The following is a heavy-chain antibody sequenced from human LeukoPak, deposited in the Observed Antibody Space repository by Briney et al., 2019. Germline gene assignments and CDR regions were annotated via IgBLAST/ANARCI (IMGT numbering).Heavy chain of an antibody. CDR2: IYYSGST. CDR1: DDSISNNRYF. CDR3: ARALGAFDI. Sequence: SETLSLTCTISDDSISNNRYFWGWIRQPPGKGLEWIGNIYYSGSTYYSSSLKSRVTISLDKSKNQVSLKLNSVTAADTAVYYCARALGAFDIWGQGTMVTVSS. V-gene: IGHV4-39*07. J-gene: IGHJ3*02.